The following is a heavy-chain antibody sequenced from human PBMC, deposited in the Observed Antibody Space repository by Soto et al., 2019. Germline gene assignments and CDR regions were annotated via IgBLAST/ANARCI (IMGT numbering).Heavy chain of an antibody. V-gene: IGHV3-48*01. CDR1: GFILSDCA. Sequence: EVQLVESGGGLVQPGGSLRLSCATSGFILSDCAMNWVRQAPGKGLEWVSHISRSSSVIDYADSVKGRFTGSRDNARNSLYLQMNSLRAEDTAVYYCARDLSWGSNWYYYMDVWGKGTTVTVSS. D-gene: IGHD7-27*01. CDR3: ARDLSWGSNWYYYMDV. J-gene: IGHJ6*03. CDR2: ISRSSSVI.